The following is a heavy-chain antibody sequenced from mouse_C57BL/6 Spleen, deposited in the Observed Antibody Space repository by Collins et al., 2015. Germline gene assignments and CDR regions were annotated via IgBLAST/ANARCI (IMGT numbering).Heavy chain of an antibody. J-gene: IGHJ4*01. D-gene: IGHD6-5*01. Sequence: ELVKPGASVKISCKASGYSFTDYNMNWVKQSNGKSLEWIGVINPNYDTTSYNQKFKGKATLTVDQSSSTAYMQLNSLTSEDSAVYYCARWKSYSPEAMDYWGQGTSVTVSS. CDR3: ARWKSYSPEAMDY. CDR2: INPNYDTT. V-gene: IGHV1-39*01. CDR1: GYSFTDYN.